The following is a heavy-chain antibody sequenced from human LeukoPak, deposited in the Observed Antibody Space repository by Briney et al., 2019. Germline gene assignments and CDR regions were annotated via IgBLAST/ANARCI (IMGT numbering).Heavy chain of an antibody. CDR1: GGSISSSSYY. Sequence: SETLSLTCTVSGGSISSSSYYWGWIRQPPGKGLEWIGSIYYSGSTYYNPSLKSRVTISVDTSKNPFSLKLSSVTAADTAVYYCARSGYCSSTSCYRREYYYYYYMDVWGKGTTVTVSS. CDR3: ARSGYCSSTSCYRREYYYYYYMDV. D-gene: IGHD2-2*02. CDR2: IYYSGST. V-gene: IGHV4-39*07. J-gene: IGHJ6*03.